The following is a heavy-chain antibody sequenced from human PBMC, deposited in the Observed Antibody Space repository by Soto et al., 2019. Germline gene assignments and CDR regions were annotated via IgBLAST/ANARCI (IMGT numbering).Heavy chain of an antibody. CDR1: GGSISSSSYY. D-gene: IGHD6-19*01. V-gene: IGHV4-39*01. J-gene: IGHJ6*02. CDR3: ARGDSSGWTDYYYYGMDV. CDR2: IYYSGST. Sequence: TSETLSLTCTVSGGSISSSSYYWGWIRQPPGKGLEWIGSIYYSGSTYYNPSLKSRVTISVDTSKNQFSLKLSSVTAADTAVYYCARGDSSGWTDYYYYGMDVWGQGTTVTVSS.